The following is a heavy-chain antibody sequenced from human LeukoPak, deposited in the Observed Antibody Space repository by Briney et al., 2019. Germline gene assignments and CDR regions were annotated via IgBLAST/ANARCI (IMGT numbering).Heavy chain of an antibody. J-gene: IGHJ4*02. CDR2: ISGGGGST. D-gene: IGHD2-15*01. V-gene: IGHV3-23*01. Sequence: GGSLRLSCAASGFTFSSYAMSWVRQAPGKGLEWVSPISGGGGSTHYADSVKGRFTISRDNSKNTLYLQMNSLRAEDTALYYCHVVVVAATPAGYWGQGTLVTVSS. CDR1: GFTFSSYA. CDR3: HVVVVAATPAGY.